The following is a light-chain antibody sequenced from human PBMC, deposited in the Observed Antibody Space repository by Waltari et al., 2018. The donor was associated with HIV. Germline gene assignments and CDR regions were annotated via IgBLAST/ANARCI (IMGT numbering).Light chain of an antibody. CDR1: SSDVGGYNY. CDR3: SSYTSSSTV. J-gene: IGLJ3*02. Sequence: QSALTQPASVSGSPGQSITISCTGTSSDVGGYNYVSWYQQHPGKAPKPMIYEVSNRPPGVSNRFSGAKSVNTASLTISELQAEDEADYYCSSYTSSSTVFGGGTKLTVL. CDR2: EVS. V-gene: IGLV2-14*01.